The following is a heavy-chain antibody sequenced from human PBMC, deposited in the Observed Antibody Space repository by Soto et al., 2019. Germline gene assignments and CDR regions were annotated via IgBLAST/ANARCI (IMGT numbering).Heavy chain of an antibody. D-gene: IGHD3-10*01. CDR3: AKDGKMRTKVWFPAGYGMDV. Sequence: GGSLRLSCAASGFTFSRYAMNWVRQAPGRGLQWISGISVSGDNTSYVESVRGRFTVYRDNSKNTLYLQMNNLRAEDTALYYCAKDGKMRTKVWFPAGYGMDVWGQGATVTVSS. J-gene: IGHJ6*02. V-gene: IGHV3-23*01. CDR1: GFTFSRYA. CDR2: ISVSGDNT.